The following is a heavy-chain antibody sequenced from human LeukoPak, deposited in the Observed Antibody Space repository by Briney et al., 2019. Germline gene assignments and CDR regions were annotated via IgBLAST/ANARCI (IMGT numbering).Heavy chain of an antibody. CDR2: ISWNSGSI. Sequence: GGSLRLSCAASGFTLDDYAMHWVRQAPGKGLEWVSGISWNSGSIGYADSVKGRFTISRDNAKNSLYLQMNSLRAEDTAVYYCAVMGATPNFDSWGQGTLVTVSS. D-gene: IGHD1-26*01. CDR1: GFTLDDYA. J-gene: IGHJ4*02. CDR3: AVMGATPNFDS. V-gene: IGHV3-9*01.